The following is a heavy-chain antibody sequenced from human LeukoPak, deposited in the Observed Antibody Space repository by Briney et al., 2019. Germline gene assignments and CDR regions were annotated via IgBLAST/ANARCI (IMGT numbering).Heavy chain of an antibody. J-gene: IGHJ5*02. CDR1: GFTFSSYE. CDR2: ISSSGSTI. CDR3: ARDRIRAGKGAFWFDP. V-gene: IGHV3-48*03. Sequence: GGSLRLSCAASGFTFSSYEMNWVRQAPGKGLEWVSYISSSGSTIYYADSVKGRFTISRDNAKNSLYLQMNSLRAEDTALYYCARDRIRAGKGAFWFDPWGQGTLVTVSS.